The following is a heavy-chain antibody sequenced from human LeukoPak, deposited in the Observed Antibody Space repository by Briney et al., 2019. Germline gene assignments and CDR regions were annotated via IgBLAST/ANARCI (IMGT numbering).Heavy chain of an antibody. CDR2: IKSKTDGGTT. Sequence: GGSLRLSCAASGFTFSNAWMSWVRQAPGKGLEWVGRIKSKTDGGTTDYAAPVKGRFTISRDDSKNTLYLQMNSLKTEDTAVYYCAKSLGYCSSTSCPVNDAFDIWGQGTMVTVSS. CDR1: GFTFSNAW. J-gene: IGHJ3*02. D-gene: IGHD2-2*01. CDR3: AKSLGYCSSTSCPVNDAFDI. V-gene: IGHV3-15*01.